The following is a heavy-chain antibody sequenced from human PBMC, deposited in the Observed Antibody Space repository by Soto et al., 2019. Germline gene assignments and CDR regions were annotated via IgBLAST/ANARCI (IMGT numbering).Heavy chain of an antibody. CDR1: GFTFSSYW. CDR2: IKQDGSEK. CDR3: ARDLFYYYDSSGYPVYWFDP. J-gene: IGHJ5*02. D-gene: IGHD3-22*01. V-gene: IGHV3-7*01. Sequence: GGSLRLSCAASGFTFSSYWMSWVRQAPGKGLEWVANIKQDGSEKYYVDSVKGRFTISRDNAKNSLYLQMNSLRAEDTAVYYCARDLFYYYDSSGYPVYWFDPWGQGTRVTVSS.